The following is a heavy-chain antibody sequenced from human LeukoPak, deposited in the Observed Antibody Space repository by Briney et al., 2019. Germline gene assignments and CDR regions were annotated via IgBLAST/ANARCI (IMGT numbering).Heavy chain of an antibody. CDR2: IYYSGST. CDR1: GGSTSGYY. V-gene: IGHV4-59*01. Sequence: SETLSLSCTVSGGSTSGYYWSWIRQPPGKGLEWIGDIYYSGSTNYNPSLTSRVTISVDTSKNQFPLKLNSVTAADTAVYYCARGWDGIAVAGSFDYWGQGTLVTVSS. J-gene: IGHJ4*02. D-gene: IGHD6-19*01. CDR3: ARGWDGIAVAGSFDY.